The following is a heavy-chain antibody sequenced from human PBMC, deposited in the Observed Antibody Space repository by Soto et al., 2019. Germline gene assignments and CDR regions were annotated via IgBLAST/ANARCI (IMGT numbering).Heavy chain of an antibody. CDR3: VRGGPVAGPTSSEAYHPFYF. V-gene: IGHV1-2*02. CDR1: GYTFSDHY. J-gene: IGHJ4*02. D-gene: IGHD6-19*01. CDR2: INPNSGGT. Sequence: QVQLVQSGAEVKKPGASVEVSCKTSGYTFSDHYTHWVRQAPGQGLEWMGWINPNSGGTGYAEKFQGRVTMTRDTSISTAYMELNRLNSDDTAVYYCVRGGPVAGPTSSEAYHPFYFWGQGTLVTVSS.